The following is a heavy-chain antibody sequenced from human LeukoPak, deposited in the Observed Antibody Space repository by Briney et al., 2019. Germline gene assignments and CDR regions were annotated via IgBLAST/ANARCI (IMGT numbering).Heavy chain of an antibody. CDR2: ISYDGSNK. V-gene: IGHV3-30-3*01. J-gene: IGHJ4*02. Sequence: QPGGSLRLSCAASGFTFSTYAMHWVRQAPGKGLEWVAVISYDGSNKYYADSVKGRFTISRDNSKNTLYLQMNSLRAEDTAVYYCARSPVVVAATNRPFDYGGQGTLVTVSS. CDR3: ARSPVVVAATNRPFDY. CDR1: GFTFSTYA. D-gene: IGHD2-15*01.